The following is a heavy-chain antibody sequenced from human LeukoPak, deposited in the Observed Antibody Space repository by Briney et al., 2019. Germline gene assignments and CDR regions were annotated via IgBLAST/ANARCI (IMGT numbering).Heavy chain of an antibody. CDR1: GFTFSSYA. CDR2: ISGSGGST. D-gene: IGHD6-19*01. J-gene: IGHJ4*02. CDR3: ISRVVGGCSSD. V-gene: IGHV3-23*01. Sequence: QAGGSLRLSCAASGFTFSSYAMSWVRQAPGKGLEWVSAISGSGGSTYYADSVKGRFTISRDNSKNTLYLQMNSLRAEDTAMYYCISRVVGGCSSDWGRGTLVTVSS.